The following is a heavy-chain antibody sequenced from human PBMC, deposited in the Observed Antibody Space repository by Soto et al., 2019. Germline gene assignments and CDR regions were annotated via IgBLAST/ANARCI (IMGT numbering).Heavy chain of an antibody. V-gene: IGHV3-20*01. D-gene: IGHD3-3*01. CDR2: INWNGGST. CDR1: GFTFDDYG. CDR3: ARVREYDFWSGYHARGYYYMDV. J-gene: IGHJ6*03. Sequence: EVQLVESGGGVVRPGGSLRLSCAASGFTFDDYGMSWVRQAPGKGLEWVSGINWNGGSTGYADSVKGRFTISRDNAKNSLYLQMNSLRAEDTALYHCARVREYDFWSGYHARGYYYMDVWGKGTTVTVSS.